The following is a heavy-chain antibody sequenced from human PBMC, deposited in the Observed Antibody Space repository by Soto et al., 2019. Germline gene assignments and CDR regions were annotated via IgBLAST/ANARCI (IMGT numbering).Heavy chain of an antibody. CDR3: ARGRYCGGDCPRVYFDY. D-gene: IGHD2-21*02. CDR1: RGYCCGYY. CDR2: INHSGST. V-gene: IGHV4-34*01. J-gene: IGHJ4*02. Sequence: PDTLTLTCAFYRGYCCGYYKSWDRRPPQKGLEWIGEINHSGSTNYNPSLKSRVTISVDTSKNQFSLQLSSVTAADTAVYYCARGRYCGGDCPRVYFDYWGQGTLVPVS.